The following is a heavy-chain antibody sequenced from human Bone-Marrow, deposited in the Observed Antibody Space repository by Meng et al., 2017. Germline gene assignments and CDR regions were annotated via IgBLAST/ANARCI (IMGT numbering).Heavy chain of an antibody. CDR3: ARDPGYCSSTSCYAGGYFFDY. CDR2: IIPIFGTA. D-gene: IGHD2-2*01. Sequence: SVNVSCKASGGTFSSYAISWVRQAPGQGLEWMGGIIPIFGTANYAQKFQGRVTITTDESTSTAYMELSSLRSEDTAVYYCARDPGYCSSTSCYAGGYFFDYWGQGTLVTVSS. CDR1: GGTFSSYA. V-gene: IGHV1-69*05. J-gene: IGHJ4*02.